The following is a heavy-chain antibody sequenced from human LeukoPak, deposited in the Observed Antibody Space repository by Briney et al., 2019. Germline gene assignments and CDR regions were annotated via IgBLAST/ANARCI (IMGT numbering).Heavy chain of an antibody. CDR2: IYHSGST. Sequence: SETLSLTCAVSGGSISSGGYSWSWIRQPPGKGLEWIGYIYHSGSTYYNPSLKSRVTISVDTSKNQFSLKLSSVTAADTAVYYCARGNVLGYCSSISCHNWFDPWGQGTLVTVSS. D-gene: IGHD2-2*01. CDR1: GGSISSGGYS. J-gene: IGHJ5*02. V-gene: IGHV4-30-2*01. CDR3: ARGNVLGYCSSISCHNWFDP.